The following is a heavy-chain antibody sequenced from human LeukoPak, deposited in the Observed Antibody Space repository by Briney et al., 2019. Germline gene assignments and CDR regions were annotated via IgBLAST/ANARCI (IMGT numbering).Heavy chain of an antibody. Sequence: GASVKVSCKASGHTFTSYGISWVRQAPGQGLEWMGWISAYNGNTNYAQKLQGRVTMTTDTSTRTAYMELRSLRSDDTAVYYCARDNCSSTSCYSDYWGEGTLVTVSS. CDR2: ISAYNGNT. V-gene: IGHV1-18*04. CDR1: GHTFTSYG. CDR3: ARDNCSSTSCYSDY. D-gene: IGHD2-2*02. J-gene: IGHJ4*02.